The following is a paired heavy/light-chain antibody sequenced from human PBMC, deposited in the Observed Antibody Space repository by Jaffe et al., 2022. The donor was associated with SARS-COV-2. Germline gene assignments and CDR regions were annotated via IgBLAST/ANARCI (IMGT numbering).Light chain of an antibody. V-gene: IGKV1-5*03. CDR3: QQYNLYYT. Sequence: DIQMTQSPSTLSASVGDSVTITCRASQRVSPYLAWYQQKPGKAPKLLIHEASTLESGVPSRFSGSGSGTEFTLTINSLQPDDFATYYCQQYNLYYTFGQGTKVEIK. J-gene: IGKJ2*01. CDR1: QRVSPY. CDR2: EAS.
Heavy chain of an antibody. CDR3: ARGGGSYYPNDY. J-gene: IGHJ4*02. CDR1: GGSISGYY. CDR2: IYYTGSV. V-gene: IGHV4-59*01. Sequence: QVQLQESGPGLMKPSETLSLTCSVSGGSISGYYWSWIRQPSGKGLEWIGYIYYTGSVFYNASLKSRATISVETSKNQFSLRLDGVTAADTAMYYCARGGGSYYPNDYWGQGTLVTVSS. D-gene: IGHD1-26*01.